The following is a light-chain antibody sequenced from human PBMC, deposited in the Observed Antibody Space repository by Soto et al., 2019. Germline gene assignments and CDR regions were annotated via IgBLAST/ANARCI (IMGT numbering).Light chain of an antibody. Sequence: DIQMTQSPSTLYASIGDRVTISCRASQTISSWLAWYQQKTGKAPKLLIYKASTLKSGVPSRLSGSGSGTELTITISSMKTDDFETYYCQHYNSYSEAFGQGTKVDIK. J-gene: IGKJ1*01. V-gene: IGKV1-5*03. CDR2: KAS. CDR3: QHYNSYSEA. CDR1: QTISSW.